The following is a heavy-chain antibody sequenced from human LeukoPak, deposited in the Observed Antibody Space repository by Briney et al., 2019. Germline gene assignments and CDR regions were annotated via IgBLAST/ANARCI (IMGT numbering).Heavy chain of an antibody. J-gene: IGHJ3*02. Sequence: GGSLRLSCAASGFTFSSYAMHWVRQAPGMGLEWVTLISYDGSTKYYADSVKGRFTISRGNPKNTLYLQMNSLRAEDTAVYYCARRSEIDAFDIWGQGTLVTVSS. CDR2: ISYDGSTK. CDR3: ARRSEIDAFDI. V-gene: IGHV3-30*01. D-gene: IGHD1-14*01. CDR1: GFTFSSYA.